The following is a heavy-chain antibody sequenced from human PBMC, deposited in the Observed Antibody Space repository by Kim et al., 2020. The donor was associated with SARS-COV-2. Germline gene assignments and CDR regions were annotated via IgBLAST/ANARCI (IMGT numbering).Heavy chain of an antibody. Sequence: GGSLRLSCVASEFTFSNYGMNWVRLAPGKRLEWVSYIGSSSRDKYYADSVKGRFTISRDNAKSSLYLQMYSLRDEDTAVYYCAGATVAGYDYWGQGTLVTVSS. V-gene: IGHV3-48*02. CDR3: AGATVAGYDY. CDR1: EFTFSNYG. CDR2: IGSSSRDK. J-gene: IGHJ4*02. D-gene: IGHD6-19*01.